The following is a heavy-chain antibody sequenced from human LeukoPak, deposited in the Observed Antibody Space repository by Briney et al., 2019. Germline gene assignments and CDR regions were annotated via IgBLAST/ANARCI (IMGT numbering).Heavy chain of an antibody. CDR1: GFPFSSYG. CDR3: ARDLSAAYDF. CDR2: LVYDERN. V-gene: IGHV3-33*01. J-gene: IGHJ4*02. D-gene: IGHD2-21*01. Sequence: GGSLRLSCAASGFPFSSYGMHWVRQAPGKGLEWVARLVYDERNDYANSVKGRFTISRDNSKNTLYLQKDNLRVDDTAVYYCARDLSAAYDFWGQGILVTVSS.